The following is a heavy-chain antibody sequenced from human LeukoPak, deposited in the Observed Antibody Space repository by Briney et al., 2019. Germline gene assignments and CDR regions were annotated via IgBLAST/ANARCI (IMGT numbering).Heavy chain of an antibody. Sequence: SETVSLTCAVSGYSISRGYYWGWLRQPPGKGLEWVGSIYHSGSTYYNPSLKSPGTISVDPSKNQSSLKPRSVTAADTAVYYCATATTYYDFWSGPDAFDISGEGAMCTVSS. D-gene: IGHD3-3*01. CDR1: GYSISRGYY. CDR2: IYHSGST. CDR3: ATATTYYDFWSGPDAFDI. V-gene: IGHV4-38-2*01. J-gene: IGHJ3*02.